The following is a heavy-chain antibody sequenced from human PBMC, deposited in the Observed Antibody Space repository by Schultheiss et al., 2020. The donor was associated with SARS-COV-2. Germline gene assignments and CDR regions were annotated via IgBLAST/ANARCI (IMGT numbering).Heavy chain of an antibody. CDR1: GHSLTEVS. CDR3: APTTFGDAFEI. J-gene: IGHJ3*02. Sequence: ASVKVSCKVSGHSLTEVSVHWVRQAPGKGLEWMGGFDPEDGETIYAQKFQGRVTMTEDTSTDTAYMELHSLRSEDTAVYYCAPTTFGDAFEIWGQGTMVTVSS. V-gene: IGHV1-24*01. D-gene: IGHD3-3*01. CDR2: FDPEDGET.